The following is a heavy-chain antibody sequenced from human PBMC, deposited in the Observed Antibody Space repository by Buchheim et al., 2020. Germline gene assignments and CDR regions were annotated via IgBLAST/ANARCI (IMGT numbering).Heavy chain of an antibody. D-gene: IGHD2-2*01. CDR1: GYTFTGYY. J-gene: IGHJ6*02. CDR2: INPNSGGT. V-gene: IGHV1-2*02. Sequence: QVQLVQSGAEVKKPGASVKVSCKASGYTFTGYYMHWVRQAPGQGLEWMGWINPNSGGTNYAQKFQGRVTLTRATSISTAYMELSRLRSDDTAVYYCARGYCSSTSCHHYYYYYGMDVWGQGTT. CDR3: ARGYCSSTSCHHYYYYYGMDV.